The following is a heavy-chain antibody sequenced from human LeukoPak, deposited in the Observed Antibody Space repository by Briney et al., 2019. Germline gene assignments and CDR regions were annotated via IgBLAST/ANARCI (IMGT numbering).Heavy chain of an antibody. CDR2: ICYSGST. V-gene: IGHV4-59*01. CDR3: ARADGRLGTVDY. D-gene: IGHD7-27*01. Sequence: SETLSLTCTVSGGSISSYYWSWIRQPPGKGLEWIEYICYSGSTNYNPSLKSRVTISVDTSKNQFSLKLSSVTAADTAVYYCARADGRLGTVDYWGQGTLVTVSS. J-gene: IGHJ4*02. CDR1: GGSISSYY.